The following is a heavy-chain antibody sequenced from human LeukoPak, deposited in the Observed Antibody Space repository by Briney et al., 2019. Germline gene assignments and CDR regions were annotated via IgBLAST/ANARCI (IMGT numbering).Heavy chain of an antibody. D-gene: IGHD4-23*01. V-gene: IGHV3-7*03. J-gene: IGHJ3*02. Sequence: GGSLRLSCAASGFTFSSYWMSWVRQAPGKGLEWVANIKQDGSEKYYVDSVKGRFTISRDNAKNSLYLQMNSLRAEDTAVYYCAKTYGGNSEAAFDIWGQGTMVTVSS. CDR1: GFTFSSYW. CDR2: IKQDGSEK. CDR3: AKTYGGNSEAAFDI.